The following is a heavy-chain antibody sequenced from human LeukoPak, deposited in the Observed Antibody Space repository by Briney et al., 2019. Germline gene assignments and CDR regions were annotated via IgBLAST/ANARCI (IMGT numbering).Heavy chain of an antibody. CDR3: ARDIRLSYVGSTYFDH. CDR2: TKQDGSER. Sequence: PGRSLRLSCAASKFTFTNYWMSWVRLAPGKGLEWVANTKQDGSERYYVDSVKDRFTISRDNTENSLYLQMNSLRAEDTAVYYCARDIRLSYVGSTYFDHWGQGTLVTVSS. CDR1: KFTFTNYW. V-gene: IGHV3-7*05. J-gene: IGHJ4*02. D-gene: IGHD1-26*01.